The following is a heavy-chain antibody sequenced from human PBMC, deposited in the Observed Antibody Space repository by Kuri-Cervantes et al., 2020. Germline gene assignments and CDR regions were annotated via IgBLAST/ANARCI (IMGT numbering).Heavy chain of an antibody. Sequence: ASVKVSCKASVYTFTSYDINWVRQATGQGLEWMGWMNPNSGNTGYAQKFQGRVTMTRNTSISTAYMELSSLRSEDTAVYYCAKYCRYNSSWYAAHNYWYFDLWGRGTLVTVSS. CDR2: MNPNSGNT. CDR1: VYTFTSYD. J-gene: IGHJ2*01. CDR3: AKYCRYNSSWYAAHNYWYFDL. D-gene: IGHD6-13*01. V-gene: IGHV1-8*01.